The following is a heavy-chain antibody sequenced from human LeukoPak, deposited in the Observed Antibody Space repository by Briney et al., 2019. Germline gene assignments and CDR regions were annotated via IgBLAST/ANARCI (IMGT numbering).Heavy chain of an antibody. CDR2: ISSSGSMI. J-gene: IGHJ5*02. CDR1: GFTFSSYE. CDR3: ARDFGANGDYVWFDP. Sequence: GGSLRLSCAASGFTFSSYEMNWGRQAPGKGLEWLSYISSSGSMIYYADSVKGRFTISRDNAKNSLYLQMNSLRVEDSAVYYCARDFGANGDYVWFDPWGQGTLVTVSS. V-gene: IGHV3-48*03. D-gene: IGHD4-17*01.